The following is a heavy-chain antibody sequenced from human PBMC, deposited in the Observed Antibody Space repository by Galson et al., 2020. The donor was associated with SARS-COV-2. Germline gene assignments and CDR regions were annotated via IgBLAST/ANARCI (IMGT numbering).Heavy chain of an antibody. J-gene: IGHJ6*02. CDR3: AKDWATYYDILTGYYVPLYDDYGMDV. CDR1: GFTFSSYG. Sequence: GGSLRLSCAASGFTFSSYGMHWVRQAPGKGLEWVAVIWYDGSNKYYADSVKGRFTISRDNSKNTLYLQMNSLRAEEPAVYYCAKDWATYYDILTGYYVPLYDDYGMDVWGQGATVTVSS. CDR2: IWYDGSNK. D-gene: IGHD3-9*01. V-gene: IGHV3-33*06.